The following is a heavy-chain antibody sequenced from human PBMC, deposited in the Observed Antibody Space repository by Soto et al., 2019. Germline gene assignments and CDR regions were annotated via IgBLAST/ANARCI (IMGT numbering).Heavy chain of an antibody. D-gene: IGHD3-3*01. Sequence: GGSLRLSCAASGFTFSSYGMHWVRQAPGKGLEWVAVISYDGSNKYYADSVKGRFTISRDNSKNTLYLQMNSLRAEDTAVYYCAKADSIFGVVIIPVSGYWGQGTLVTVSS. CDR2: ISYDGSNK. CDR3: AKADSIFGVVIIPVSGY. J-gene: IGHJ4*02. CDR1: GFTFSSYG. V-gene: IGHV3-30*18.